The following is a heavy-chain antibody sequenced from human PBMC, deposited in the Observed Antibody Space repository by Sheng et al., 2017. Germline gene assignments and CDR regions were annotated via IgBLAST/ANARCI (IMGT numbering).Heavy chain of an antibody. J-gene: IGHJ3*01. D-gene: IGHD3-22*01. CDR2: IYYSGST. CDR3: ARGGSGYYSRSRAFGLV. CDR1: GGSISSSSYY. Sequence: QLQLQESGPGLVKPSETLSLTCTVSGGSISSSSYYWGWIRQPPGKGLEWIGSIYYSGSTYYNPSLKSRVTISVDTSKNQFSLKLSSVTAADTAVYYCARGGSGYYSRSRAFGLVWGQGTSGHRLF. V-gene: IGHV4-39*07.